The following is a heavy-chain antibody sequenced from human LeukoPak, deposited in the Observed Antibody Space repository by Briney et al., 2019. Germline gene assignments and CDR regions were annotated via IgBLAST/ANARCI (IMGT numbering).Heavy chain of an antibody. J-gene: IGHJ4*02. CDR2: INPSGGST. CDR1: GYTFTSYY. D-gene: IGHD2-15*01. V-gene: IGHV1-46*01. CDR3: ARDRKTPSPPYCSGGSCKIDY. Sequence: ASVKVSCKASGYTFTSYYMHWVRQAPGQGLEWMGIINPSGGSTSYAQKFQGRVTMTRDTSTSTAYMELRSLRSDDTAVYYCARDRKTPSPPYCSGGSCKIDYWGQGTLVTVSS.